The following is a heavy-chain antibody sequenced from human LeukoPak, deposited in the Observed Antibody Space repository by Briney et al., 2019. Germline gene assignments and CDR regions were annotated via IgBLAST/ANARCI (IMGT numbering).Heavy chain of an antibody. J-gene: IGHJ6*02. CDR1: GFTFSSYG. CDR3: ARDVDSGNHYYYYGMDV. V-gene: IGHV3-33*01. Sequence: GGSLRLSCAASGFTFSSYGMHWVRQAPGKGLEWVAVIWYDGSNKYYADSVKGRFTISRDNSKNTLYLQMNSLRAEDTAVYYCARDVDSGNHYYYYGMDVWGQGTTVTVS. CDR2: IWYDGSNK. D-gene: IGHD3/OR15-3a*01.